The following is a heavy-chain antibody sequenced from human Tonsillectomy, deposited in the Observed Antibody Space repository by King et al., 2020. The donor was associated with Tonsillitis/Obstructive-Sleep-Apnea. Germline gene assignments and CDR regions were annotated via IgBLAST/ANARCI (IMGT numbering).Heavy chain of an antibody. Sequence: HVQLPQWGAGLLKSSETLSLPCAVYGGSFSGYYWSWIRQPPGKGLEWIGEINHSGSTKYNPSHKSRVTISVDTSKNQFSLKLSSVTAADTAVYYCARDSSITMIVLSDAFDIWGQGTRVTVSS. CDR3: ARDSSITMIVLSDAFDI. D-gene: IGHD3-22*01. V-gene: IGHV4-34*01. CDR2: INHSGST. J-gene: IGHJ3*02. CDR1: GGSFSGYY.